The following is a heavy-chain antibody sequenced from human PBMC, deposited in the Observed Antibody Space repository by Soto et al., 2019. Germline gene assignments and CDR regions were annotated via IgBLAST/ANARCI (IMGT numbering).Heavy chain of an antibody. Sequence: PGRSLRLSCAASGFTFSSYWMSWVRQAPGKGLEWVANIKQDGSEKYYVDSVKGRFTISRDNAKNSLYLQMNSLRAEDTAVYYCAYSSSWYEFDYWGQGTLVTVSS. D-gene: IGHD6-13*01. J-gene: IGHJ4*02. CDR3: AYSSSWYEFDY. CDR2: IKQDGSEK. CDR1: GFTFSSYW. V-gene: IGHV3-7*03.